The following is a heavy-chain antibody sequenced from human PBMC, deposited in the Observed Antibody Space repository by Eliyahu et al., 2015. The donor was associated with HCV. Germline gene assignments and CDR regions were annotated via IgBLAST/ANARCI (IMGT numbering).Heavy chain of an antibody. Sequence: QVQLVQSGAEVKKPGASVKVSCKXSXYTFTSYYXHWVRQAPGQGLEWMGIINPSGGSTSYAQKFQGRVTMTRDTSTSTVYMELSSLRSEDTAVYYCARAYYYYGMDVWGQGTTVTVSS. CDR1: XYTFTSYY. J-gene: IGHJ6*02. CDR2: INPSGGST. V-gene: IGHV1-46*01. CDR3: ARAYYYYGMDV.